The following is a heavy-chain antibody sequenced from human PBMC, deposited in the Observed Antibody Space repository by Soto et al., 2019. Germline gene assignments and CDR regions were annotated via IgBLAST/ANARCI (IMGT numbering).Heavy chain of an antibody. CDR1: GYTFTNFG. Sequence: ASVKVSCKASGYTFTNFGVSWVRQAPGQGLEWMGWIVTYNGNTNSAQKFQGRLTMTTDTSTSTAYMELRSLRSDDTAVYYCARDPTGGMDVWGQGTTVTVSS. CDR3: ARDPTGGMDV. CDR2: IVTYNGNT. D-gene: IGHD4-4*01. J-gene: IGHJ6*02. V-gene: IGHV1-18*04.